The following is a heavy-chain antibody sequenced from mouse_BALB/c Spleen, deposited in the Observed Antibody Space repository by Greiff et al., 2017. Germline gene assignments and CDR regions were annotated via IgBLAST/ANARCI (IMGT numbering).Heavy chain of an antibody. CDR1: GYAFTNYL. Sequence: VQLQQSGAELVRPGTSVKVSCKASGYAFTNYLIEWVKQRPGQGLEWIGRIYPGDGDTNYNGKFKGKATLTADKSSSTAYMQLSSLTSVDSAVYFCARSYYDYDDYYAMDYWGQGTSVTVSS. CDR2: IYPGDGDT. CDR3: ARSYYDYDDYYAMDY. V-gene: IGHV1-54*01. D-gene: IGHD2-4*01. J-gene: IGHJ4*01.